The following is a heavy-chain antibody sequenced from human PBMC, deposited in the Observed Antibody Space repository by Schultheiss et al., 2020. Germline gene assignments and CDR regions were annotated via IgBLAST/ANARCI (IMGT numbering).Heavy chain of an antibody. V-gene: IGHV3-9*01. J-gene: IGHJ4*02. Sequence: LRLSCAASGFTFDDYAMHWVRQAPGKGLEWVSGISWNSGSIGYADSVKGRFTISRDNAKNSLYLQINSLRAEDTAVYYCARGRGTVGAFHWGQGTLVTVSS. CDR2: ISWNSGSI. D-gene: IGHD1-26*01. CDR1: GFTFDDYA. CDR3: ARGRGTVGAFH.